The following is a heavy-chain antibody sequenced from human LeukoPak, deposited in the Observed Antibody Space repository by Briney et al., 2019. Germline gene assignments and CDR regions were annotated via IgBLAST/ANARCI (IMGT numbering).Heavy chain of an antibody. D-gene: IGHD6-6*01. Sequence: SETLSLTCTVSGGSISNYYWSWIRQPPGKGLEWIGYIYYSGSTKYNPSLKSRVTISVDTSKNQFSLRLSSVTAADTAVYYCARDWGVSARPGYMDVWGKGTTVTISS. J-gene: IGHJ6*03. V-gene: IGHV4-59*01. CDR2: IYYSGST. CDR1: GGSISNYY. CDR3: ARDWGVSARPGYMDV.